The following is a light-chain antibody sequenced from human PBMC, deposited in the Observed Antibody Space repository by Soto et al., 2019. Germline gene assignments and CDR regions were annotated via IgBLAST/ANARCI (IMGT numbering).Light chain of an antibody. CDR1: SRDVGGSNY. CDR3: SSYTSSSTRGIYV. CDR2: EVS. V-gene: IGLV2-14*01. J-gene: IGLJ1*01. Sequence: QSVLIQPASVSGSPGQSITISCTGTSRDVGGSNYVSWYQHHPHRAPKLLIYEVSYRPSGVSSRFSGSKSGNTASLTISGLQAEDAADYYCSSYTSSSTRGIYVFGSGTKVTVL.